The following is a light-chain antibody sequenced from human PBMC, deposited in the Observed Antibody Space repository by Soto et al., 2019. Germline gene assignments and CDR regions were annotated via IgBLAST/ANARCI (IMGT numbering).Light chain of an antibody. CDR2: GAS. CDR1: QSVSNDF. J-gene: IGKJ1*01. CDR3: QQYGSSPPRT. V-gene: IGKV3-20*01. Sequence: ETVLTQSPGILSLSPGERATLSCRASQSVSNDFLAWYQQKPGQAPRLLIYGASTRATDVPDRFSGSGSGADFTLTISRLEPEDFAVYYCQQYGSSPPRTFGQGTKVE.